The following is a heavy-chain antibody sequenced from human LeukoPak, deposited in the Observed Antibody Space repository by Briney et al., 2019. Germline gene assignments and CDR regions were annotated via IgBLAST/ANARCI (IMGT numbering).Heavy chain of an antibody. CDR1: GFTVSSYG. V-gene: IGHV3-48*03. CDR2: LTISGDTI. D-gene: IGHD2-21*01. J-gene: IGHJ6*02. CDR3: ARRLPFYGMDV. Sequence: PGGSLRLSCAACGFTVSSYGMNWLPRGPGKGLEWVSYLTISGDTILYADSVKGRFTMSIDNAKNALYLQVNSLRAEDTAVYYCARRLPFYGMDVWGQGTTVTVS.